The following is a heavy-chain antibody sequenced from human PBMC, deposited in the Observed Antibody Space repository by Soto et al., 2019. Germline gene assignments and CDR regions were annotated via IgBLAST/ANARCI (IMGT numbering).Heavy chain of an antibody. CDR1: GGSISSYY. CDR2: SYYSGST. CDR3: ASYYDILTGYSNWFDP. D-gene: IGHD3-9*01. V-gene: IGHV4-59*08. J-gene: IGHJ5*02. Sequence: PSETLSLTCTVSGGSISSYYWSWIRQPPGKGLGWMGFSYYSGSTNYNPSLKSRVTISVDTSKNQFSLKLSSVTAADTAVYYCASYYDILTGYSNWFDPWGQGTLVTVSS.